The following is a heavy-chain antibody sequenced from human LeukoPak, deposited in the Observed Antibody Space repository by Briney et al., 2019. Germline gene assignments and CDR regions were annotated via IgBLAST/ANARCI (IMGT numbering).Heavy chain of an antibody. V-gene: IGHV3-74*01. Sequence: PGGSLRLSCAASGFTFSSTWMNWVRQGPGKGLEWVSRITSDGSSTIYADSVKGRFTISRDNAKNSLYLQMNSLRAEDTAVYYCARSHPKLGELTEDDHWGQGTLVTVSS. CDR3: ARSHPKLGELTEDDH. J-gene: IGHJ4*02. D-gene: IGHD3-16*01. CDR1: GFTFSSTW. CDR2: ITSDGSST.